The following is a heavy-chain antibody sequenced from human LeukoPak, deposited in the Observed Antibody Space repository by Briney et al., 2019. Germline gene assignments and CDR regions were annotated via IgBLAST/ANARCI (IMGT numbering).Heavy chain of an antibody. D-gene: IGHD2-15*01. V-gene: IGHV4-59*01. CDR3: ARGYCSGGSCYRGYFDY. CDR2: IYYSGST. CDR1: GGSISSYY. Sequence: SETLSLTCTVSGGSISSYYWSWIRQPPGKGLEWIGYIYYSGSTNYNPSLKRRVTISVDTCKNQFSLKLSSVTAADTAVYYCARGYCSGGSCYRGYFDYWGQGTLVTVSS. J-gene: IGHJ4*02.